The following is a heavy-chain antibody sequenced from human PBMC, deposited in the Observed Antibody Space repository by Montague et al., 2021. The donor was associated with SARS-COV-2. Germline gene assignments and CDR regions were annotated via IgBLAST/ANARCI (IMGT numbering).Heavy chain of an antibody. V-gene: IGHV4-34*01. CDR1: SSSFLPYY. Sequence: SETRSLTCAVNSSSFLPYYWSWIRQPPGGGLEWIGEVNPSGNAFYNSSLNSRVTISVSTSSSQFSLRLTSVTAADTAVYYCARGILSMNMAVVVLLGGIYYFDSWGQGTLVAVSS. D-gene: IGHD3-22*01. CDR3: ARGILSMNMAVVVLLGGIYYFDS. CDR2: VNPSGNA. J-gene: IGHJ4*02.